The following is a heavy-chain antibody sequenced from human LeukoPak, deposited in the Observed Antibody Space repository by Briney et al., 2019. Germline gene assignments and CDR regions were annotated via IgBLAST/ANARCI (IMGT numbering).Heavy chain of an antibody. V-gene: IGHV1-46*03. CDR1: GYTFTSYY. J-gene: IGHJ5*02. Sequence: ASVKVSCKASGYTFTSYYMHWVRQAPGQGLEWMGIINPSGGSTSYAQKFQGRVTMTRDTSTSTVYMELSSLRSEDTAAYYCARGTITIFGVRTGFDPWGQGTLVTVSS. D-gene: IGHD3-3*01. CDR2: INPSGGST. CDR3: ARGTITIFGVRTGFDP.